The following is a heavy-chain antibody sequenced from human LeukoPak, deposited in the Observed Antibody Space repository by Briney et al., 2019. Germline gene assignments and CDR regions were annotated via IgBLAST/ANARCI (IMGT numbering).Heavy chain of an antibody. J-gene: IGHJ4*02. V-gene: IGHV4-30-4*01. CDR1: GASISSGDYY. CDR2: IYYSGST. Sequence: PSQTLSLTCTVSGASISSGDYYWSWIRQSPGQGLEWIGYIYYSGSTSYNPSLKSRVTISVDTSKNQFSLKLTSVTAADTAVYYCARGPNYVWGSYRYFDYWGQGTLVPVSS. D-gene: IGHD3-16*02. CDR3: ARGPNYVWGSYRYFDY.